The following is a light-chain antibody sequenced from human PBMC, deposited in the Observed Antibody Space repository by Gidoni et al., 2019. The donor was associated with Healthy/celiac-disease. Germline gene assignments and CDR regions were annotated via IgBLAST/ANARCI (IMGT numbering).Light chain of an antibody. CDR2: GAS. CDR3: QQYGSSPYT. V-gene: IGKV3-20*01. CDR1: QSVSSSY. J-gene: IGKJ2*01. Sequence: ENVLTPSPGTLSFSPRERATLSCRASQSVSSSYLAWYQQKPGQAPRLLIYGASSRATGIPDRFSGSGSGTDFTLTISRLEPEDFAVYYCQQYGSSPYTFGQGTKLEIK.